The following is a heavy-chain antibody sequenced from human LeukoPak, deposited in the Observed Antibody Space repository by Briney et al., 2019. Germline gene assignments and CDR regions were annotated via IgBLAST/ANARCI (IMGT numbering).Heavy chain of an antibody. Sequence: GESLKTSCQGFGYSFTSYWSGWVRQMRGEGLEGMGIIYSGDSDTRYSPYFQGQAIIRADQSISLAYLKWSSLQASDSVLYCCASRQPGGDSDYWGERNLVTVSS. CDR1: GYSFTSYW. CDR3: ASRQPGGDSDY. J-gene: IGHJ4*02. CDR2: IYSGDSDT. V-gene: IGHV5-51*01. D-gene: IGHD2-8*02.